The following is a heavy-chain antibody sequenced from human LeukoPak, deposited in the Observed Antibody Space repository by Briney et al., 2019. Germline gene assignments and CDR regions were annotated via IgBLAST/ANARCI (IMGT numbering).Heavy chain of an antibody. D-gene: IGHD6-13*01. V-gene: IGHV3-23*01. CDR2: ISGSGGST. J-gene: IGHJ6*02. CDR3: AKDPGIAAAGSPYYYYYGMDV. CDR1: GFTFSSYA. Sequence: GGSLRLSCAASGFTFSSYAMSWVRQAPGKGLEWVSAISGSGGSTYYADSVKGRFTISRDNSKNTLYLQMNSLRAEDTAVYYCAKDPGIAAAGSPYYYYYGMDVWGQGTTVTVSS.